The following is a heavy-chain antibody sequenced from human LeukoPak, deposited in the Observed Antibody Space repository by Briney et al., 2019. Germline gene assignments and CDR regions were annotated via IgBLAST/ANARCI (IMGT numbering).Heavy chain of an antibody. CDR2: ISGSGDTT. Sequence: GGTLRLSCAASGFTFSNCGMSWVRQAPGKGLEWVSAISGSGDTTYYADSVKGRFTISRDNAKNSLYLQMNSLRAEDTAVYYCARGYYYGSGSYFFDYWGQGTLVTVSS. CDR1: GFTFSNCG. D-gene: IGHD3-10*01. V-gene: IGHV3-23*01. J-gene: IGHJ4*02. CDR3: ARGYYYGSGSYFFDY.